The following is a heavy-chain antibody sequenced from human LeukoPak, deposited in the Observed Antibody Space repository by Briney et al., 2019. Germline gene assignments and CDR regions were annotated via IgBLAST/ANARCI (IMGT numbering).Heavy chain of an antibody. CDR2: INPSGGST. D-gene: IGHD3-22*01. CDR1: GDTFTSYY. Sequence: VASVKVSCKASGDTFTSYYMHWVRQAPGQGLEWMGIINPSGGSTSYAQKFQGRVTMTRDMSTSTVYMELSSLRSEDTAVYYCARGRHYHDSSDYYYEGDAFDIWGQGTMVTVSS. J-gene: IGHJ3*02. CDR3: ARGRHYHDSSDYYYEGDAFDI. V-gene: IGHV1-46*01.